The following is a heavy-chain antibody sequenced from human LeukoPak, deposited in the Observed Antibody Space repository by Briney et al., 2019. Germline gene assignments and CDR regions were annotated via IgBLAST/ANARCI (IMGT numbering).Heavy chain of an antibody. V-gene: IGHV4-61*01. D-gene: IGHD5-12*01. CDR2: IYYVDST. CDR1: GGSISSSSYF. J-gene: IGHJ4*02. Sequence: SETLSLTCTVSGGSISSSSYFWNWIRQPPGKALEWIGFIYYVDSTNYNPSLKSRVTISLDTSTNQFSLELNSVTAADTAVYYCARTSGYDYHFDFWGQGSLVTVSS. CDR3: ARTSGYDYHFDF.